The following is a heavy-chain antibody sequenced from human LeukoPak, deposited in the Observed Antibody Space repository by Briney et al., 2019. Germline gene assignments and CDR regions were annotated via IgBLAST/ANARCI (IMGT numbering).Heavy chain of an antibody. J-gene: IGHJ5*02. Sequence: SETLSLTCAVYGGSFSVYYWSWIRQPPGKGLEWIGEINHSGSTNYNASLKSRVTISVDTSKNQFSLRLSSVTAADTAVYYCAPRGDIEHSYGYGKWFDPWGQGTRVTVSS. CDR3: APRGDIEHSYGYGKWFDP. D-gene: IGHD5-18*01. CDR2: INHSGST. CDR1: GGSFSVYY. V-gene: IGHV4-34*01.